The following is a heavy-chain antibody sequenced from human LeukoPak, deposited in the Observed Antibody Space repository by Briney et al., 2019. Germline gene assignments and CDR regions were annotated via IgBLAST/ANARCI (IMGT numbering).Heavy chain of an antibody. CDR3: ARKYSSGWPN. D-gene: IGHD6-19*01. CDR1: GYSFTTYW. CDR2: TYPGDADT. V-gene: IGHV5-51*01. J-gene: IGHJ4*02. Sequence: GESLKISCQGSGYSFTTYWIGWVRQMPGKGLEWMGITYPGDADTGYSTSFQGQVTISADKSINTAYLQWSSLKASDTAMYYCARKYSSGWPNWGQGTLVTVSS.